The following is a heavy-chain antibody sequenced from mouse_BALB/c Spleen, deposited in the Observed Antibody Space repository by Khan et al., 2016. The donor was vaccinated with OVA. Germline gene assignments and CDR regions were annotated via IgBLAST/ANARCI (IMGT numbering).Heavy chain of an antibody. CDR3: ARGSGNSRFAY. D-gene: IGHD1-3*01. CDR1: GYTFTDFA. Sequence: QVQLQQSGAELVRPGVSVKISCKGSGYTFTDFAMHWVKQSHAKSLEWIGVISTCYGDATYNQMFKDKATMTVDKSSSTAYMELVRLTSEDSSIYYCARGSGNSRFAYWGQGTLVTVSA. J-gene: IGHJ3*01. CDR2: ISTCYGDA. V-gene: IGHV1S137*01.